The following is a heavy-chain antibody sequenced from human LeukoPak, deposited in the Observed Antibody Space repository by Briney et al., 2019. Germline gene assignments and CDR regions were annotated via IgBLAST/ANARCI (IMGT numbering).Heavy chain of an antibody. V-gene: IGHV1-69*05. D-gene: IGHD4-11*01. CDR1: GGTFTSYA. J-gene: IGHJ6*03. CDR2: IIPIFGTA. Sequence: GASVKVSCKASGGTFTSYAISWVRQAPGQGLEWRGGIIPIFGTANYAQKFQGRVTITTDESTSTAYMELSSLRSEDTAVYYCARVSNPYYYYMDVWGKGTTVTVSS. CDR3: ARVSNPYYYYMDV.